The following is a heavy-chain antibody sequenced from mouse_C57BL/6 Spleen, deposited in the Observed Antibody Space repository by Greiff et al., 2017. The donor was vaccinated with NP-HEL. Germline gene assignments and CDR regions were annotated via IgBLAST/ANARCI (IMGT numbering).Heavy chain of an antibody. CDR2: ISSGGDYI. Sequence: EVQLVQSGDGLVKPGGSLKLSCAASGFTFSSYAMSWVRQTPEKRLEWVAYISSGGDYIYYADTVEGRYTISRDKASNTLYLQMSSLKSEDTAMYDGTRDHDGYDDCFDYWGQGTTLTVSS. D-gene: IGHD2-2*01. V-gene: IGHV5-9-1*02. J-gene: IGHJ2*01. CDR1: GFTFSSYA. CDR3: TRDHDGYDDCFDY.